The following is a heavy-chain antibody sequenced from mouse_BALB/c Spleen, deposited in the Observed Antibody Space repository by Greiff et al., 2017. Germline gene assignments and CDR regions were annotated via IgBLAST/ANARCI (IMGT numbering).Heavy chain of an antibody. Sequence: EVKLMESGGGLVKPGGSLKLSCAASGFTFSDYYMYWVRQTPEKRLEWVATISDGGSYTYYPDSVKGRFTISRDNAKNNLYLQMSSLKSEDTAMYYCARALRNAMDYWGQGTSVTVSS. D-gene: IGHD1-1*01. CDR1: GFTFSDYY. V-gene: IGHV5-4*02. J-gene: IGHJ4*01. CDR3: ARALRNAMDY. CDR2: ISDGGSYT.